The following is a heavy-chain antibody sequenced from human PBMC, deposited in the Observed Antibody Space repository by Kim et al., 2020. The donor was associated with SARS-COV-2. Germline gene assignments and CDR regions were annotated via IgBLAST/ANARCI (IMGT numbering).Heavy chain of an antibody. J-gene: IGHJ6*03. Sequence: SETLSLTCAVYGGSFSGYHWSWIRQAPGKGLEWIGEINHSGSTNYNPSLKSRVTISVDTSKNQFSLKLSSVTAADTAVYYCARRNMMFSSSFTYYYYSYYMDVWGKGTPVTVSS. CDR3: ARRNMMFSSSFTYYYYSYYMDV. D-gene: IGHD6-6*01. CDR1: GGSFSGYH. V-gene: IGHV4-34*01. CDR2: INHSGST.